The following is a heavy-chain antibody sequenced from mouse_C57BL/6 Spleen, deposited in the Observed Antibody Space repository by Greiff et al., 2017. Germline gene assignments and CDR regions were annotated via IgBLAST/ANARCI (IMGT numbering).Heavy chain of an antibody. Sequence: QVQLQQSGPELVKPGASVKLSCKASGYTFTSYDINWVKQRPGQGLEWIGRIYPRDGSTKYNEQFKGKATLTVDTSSSTAYLELHSLTSEDSAVYCCARSYYSNYVGRYLDYGGQGTTLTVSS. D-gene: IGHD2-5*01. CDR3: ARSYYSNYVGRYLDY. J-gene: IGHJ2*01. CDR1: GYTFTSYD. V-gene: IGHV1-85*01. CDR2: IYPRDGST.